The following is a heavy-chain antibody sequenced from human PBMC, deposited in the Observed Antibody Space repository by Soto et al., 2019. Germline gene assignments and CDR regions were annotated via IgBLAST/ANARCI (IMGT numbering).Heavy chain of an antibody. CDR3: ARERSGYYFDY. CDR2: IIPILGIA. V-gene: IGHV1-69*04. Sequence: ASVKVSCKASGGTFNSYTISWVRQAPGQGLEWMGRIIPILGIANYAQQFQGRVTITADKSTSTAYMELSSLRTEDTAVYYCARERSGYYFDYWGQGTLVTVSS. CDR1: GGTFNSYT. J-gene: IGHJ4*02. D-gene: IGHD3-10*01.